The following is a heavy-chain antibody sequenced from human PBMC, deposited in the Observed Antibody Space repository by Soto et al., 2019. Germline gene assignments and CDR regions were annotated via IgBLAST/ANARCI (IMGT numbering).Heavy chain of an antibody. CDR2: IYYSGST. Sequence: TICLPYTVVCGKSIDHGWRWIMKPQRKGLEWIGYIYYSGSTNYNPSLKSRVTISVDTSKNQFSLKLSSVTAADTAVYYCARELAAATYYYYSYIDVWGKGTTVTVSS. D-gene: IGHD6-13*01. V-gene: IGHV4-59*11. CDR1: CGKSIDHG. CDR3: ARELAAATYYYYSYIDV. J-gene: IGHJ6*03.